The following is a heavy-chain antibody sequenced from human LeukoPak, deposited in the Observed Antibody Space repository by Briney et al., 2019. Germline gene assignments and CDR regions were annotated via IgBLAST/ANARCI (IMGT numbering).Heavy chain of an antibody. Sequence: GRSLRLSCAASGFTFDDYAMHWVRQAPGKGLEWVSGISWNSGSIGYADSVRGRFTISRDNAKNSLYLQMNSLRAEDTAVYYCARDSAYSNYVHYYYYMDVWGKGTTVTVSS. V-gene: IGHV3-9*01. D-gene: IGHD4-11*01. CDR2: ISWNSGSI. CDR1: GFTFDDYA. J-gene: IGHJ6*03. CDR3: ARDSAYSNYVHYYYYMDV.